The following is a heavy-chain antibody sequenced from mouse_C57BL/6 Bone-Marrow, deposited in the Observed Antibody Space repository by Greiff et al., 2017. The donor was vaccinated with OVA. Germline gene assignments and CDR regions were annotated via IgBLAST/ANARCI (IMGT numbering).Heavy chain of an antibody. D-gene: IGHD2-12*01. J-gene: IGHJ4*01. V-gene: IGHV7-3*01. CDR1: GFTFTDYY. CDR2: IRNKANGYTT. Sequence: EVMLVESGGGLVQPGGSLSLSCAASGFTFTDYYMSWVRQPPGKALEWLGFIRNKANGYTTEYSASVKGRFTISRDNSQSILYLQMNALSADDSATYYCARMSSLYADYAMDYWGQGTSVTVSS. CDR3: ARMSSLYADYAMDY.